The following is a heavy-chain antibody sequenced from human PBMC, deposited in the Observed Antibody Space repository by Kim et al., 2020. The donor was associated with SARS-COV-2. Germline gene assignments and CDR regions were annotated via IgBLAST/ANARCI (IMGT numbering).Heavy chain of an antibody. J-gene: IGHJ3*02. CDR1: GFTFSSYS. CDR3: ARASTLPDLYGGNGSAAFDI. Sequence: GGSLRLSCAASGFTFSSYSMNWVRQAPGKGLEWVSSISSSSSYIYYADSVKGRFTISRDNAKNSLYLQMNSLRAEDTAVYYCARASTLPDLYGGNGSAAFDIWGQGTMVTVSS. V-gene: IGHV3-21*01. D-gene: IGHD2-15*01. CDR2: ISSSSSYI.